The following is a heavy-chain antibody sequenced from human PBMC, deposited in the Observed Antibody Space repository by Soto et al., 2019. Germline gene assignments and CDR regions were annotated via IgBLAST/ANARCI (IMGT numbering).Heavy chain of an antibody. CDR2: ISSSSSTI. CDR1: GFTFSSYS. V-gene: IGHV3-48*01. J-gene: IGHJ4*02. CDR3: ARIGRLRWGDY. Sequence: HPGGSLRLSCAASGFTFSSYSMNWVPQAPGKGLGWVSYISSSSSTIYYADSVKGRFTISRDNAKNSLYLQMNSLRAEDTAVYYCARIGRLRWGDYWGQGTLVTVSS. D-gene: IGHD4-17*01.